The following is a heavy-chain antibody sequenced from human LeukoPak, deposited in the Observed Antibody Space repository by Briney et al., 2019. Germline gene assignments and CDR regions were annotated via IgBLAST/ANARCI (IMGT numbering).Heavy chain of an antibody. D-gene: IGHD1-26*01. CDR2: ISGTGGTI. CDR3: AKDPKSGTYSAIYGMDV. CDR1: GFTFSIYA. V-gene: IGHV3-23*01. J-gene: IGHJ6*01. Sequence: GGSLRLSCAASGFTFSIYAMTWVRQAPGKGLEWVSGISGTGGTIYYVDSVKGRFTISRDNSKNTLYLQMNSLRDEDTAVYYCAKDPKSGTYSAIYGMDVWGQGTTVTVSS.